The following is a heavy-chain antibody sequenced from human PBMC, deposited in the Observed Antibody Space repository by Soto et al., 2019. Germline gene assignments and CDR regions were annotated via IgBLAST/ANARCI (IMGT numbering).Heavy chain of an antibody. J-gene: IGHJ4*02. CDR3: AAYCSGGSCWRYFDY. CDR1: GFTFTSSA. Sequence: PVKVSCKASGFTFTSSAVQWVRQARGQRLEWIGWIVVGSGNTNYAQKFQERVTITRDMSTSTAYMELSSLRSEDTAVYYCAAYCSGGSCWRYFDYWGQGTLVTVSS. D-gene: IGHD2-15*01. V-gene: IGHV1-58*01. CDR2: IVVGSGNT.